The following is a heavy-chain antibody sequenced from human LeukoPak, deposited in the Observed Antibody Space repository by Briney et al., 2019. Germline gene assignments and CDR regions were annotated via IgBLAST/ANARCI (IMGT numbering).Heavy chain of an antibody. CDR1: GFTFDDYA. V-gene: IGHV3-9*01. CDR2: ISWNSGSI. J-gene: IGHJ4*02. CDR3: AKDRGYGDYLDY. Sequence: GGSLRLSCAASGFTFDDYAMHWVRQAPGKGLEWVSGISWNSGSIGYADSVKGRFTISRDNAKNSLYLQMNSLRAEDTALYYCAKDRGYGDYLDYWGQGTLVTVSS. D-gene: IGHD4-17*01.